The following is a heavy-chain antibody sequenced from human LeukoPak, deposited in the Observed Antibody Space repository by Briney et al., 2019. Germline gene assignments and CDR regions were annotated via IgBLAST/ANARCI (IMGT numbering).Heavy chain of an antibody. CDR1: GGSVSSGGYY. Sequence: SETLSLTCTVSGGSVSSGGYYWSWIRQPPGKGLEWIGYIYYSGSTNYNPSLKSRVTISVDTSKNQFSLKLSSVTAADTAVYYCARDGDEGAAFDIWGQGTMVTVSS. D-gene: IGHD2-21*02. J-gene: IGHJ3*02. V-gene: IGHV4-61*08. CDR3: ARDGDEGAAFDI. CDR2: IYYSGST.